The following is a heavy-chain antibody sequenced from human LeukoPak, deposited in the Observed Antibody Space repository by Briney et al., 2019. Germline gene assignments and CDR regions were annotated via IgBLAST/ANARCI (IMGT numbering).Heavy chain of an antibody. Sequence: SETLSLTCTVSGGSISSGDYYWSWIRQPPGKGLEWIGYIYYSRSTYYNPSLKSRVTISVDTSKNQFSLKLSSVTAADTAVYYCARGIRDSIWFGEALAWGQGTLVTVSS. CDR1: GGSISSGDYY. V-gene: IGHV4-30-4*01. D-gene: IGHD3-10*01. CDR3: ARGIRDSIWFGEALA. CDR2: IYYSRST. J-gene: IGHJ5*02.